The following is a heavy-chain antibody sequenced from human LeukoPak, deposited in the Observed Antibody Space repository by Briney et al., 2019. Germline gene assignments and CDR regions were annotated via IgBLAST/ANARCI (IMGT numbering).Heavy chain of an antibody. CDR2: IIPILGIA. J-gene: IGHJ6*02. Sequence: SVKVSCKASGGTFSSYAISWVRQAPGQGLEWMGRIIPILGIANYAQKFQGRVTITADKSTSTAYMELSSLRSEDTAVYYCAPTYCGGDCYSDYYYGMDVWGQGTTVTVSS. D-gene: IGHD2-21*02. V-gene: IGHV1-69*04. CDR3: APTYCGGDCYSDYYYGMDV. CDR1: GGTFSSYA.